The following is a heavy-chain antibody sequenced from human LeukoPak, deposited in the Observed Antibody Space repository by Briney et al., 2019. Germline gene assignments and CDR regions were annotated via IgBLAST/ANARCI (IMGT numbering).Heavy chain of an antibody. Sequence: GGPLTHPRVASGFPFLMYGVHGAAAPPGRGGGGLGDILYDGSSEYYADSVKGRFTISRDNFKNTVSLQMISLATEDTAVYYCAEEFPGPPYYGYALDVWGQGTTVAVSS. V-gene: IGHV3-30*18. J-gene: IGHJ6*02. CDR2: ILYDGSSE. CDR3: AEEFPGPPYYGYALDV. CDR1: GFPFLMYG. D-gene: IGHD1-1*01.